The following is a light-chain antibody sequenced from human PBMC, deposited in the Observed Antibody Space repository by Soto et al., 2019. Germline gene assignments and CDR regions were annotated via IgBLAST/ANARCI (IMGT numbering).Light chain of an antibody. CDR2: LNSDGSH. CDR1: SGHSSYA. J-gene: IGLJ2*01. V-gene: IGLV4-69*01. CDR3: QTWGTGIRV. Sequence: QPVLTQSPSASASLGASVKLTCTLSSGHSSYAIAWHQQQPEKGPRYLMNLNSDGSHSKGDGIPDRFSGSSSGAERYLTIARRQSEDEADYSCQTWGTGIRVFGGGTKLTVL.